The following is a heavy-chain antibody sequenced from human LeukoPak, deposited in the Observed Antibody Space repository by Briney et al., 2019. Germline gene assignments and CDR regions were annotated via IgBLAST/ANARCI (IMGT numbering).Heavy chain of an antibody. Sequence: GGSLRLSCAASGFTFSSYTMNWVRQPPGEGLEWVSNIGTSSTTIYYADSVKGRFTISRDNAKNSLYLQMNSLRADDTAVYYCAREGYSYGYDKFDYWGQGTLVTVSS. D-gene: IGHD5-18*01. CDR1: GFTFSSYT. V-gene: IGHV3-48*01. CDR2: IGTSSTTI. J-gene: IGHJ4*02. CDR3: AREGYSYGYDKFDY.